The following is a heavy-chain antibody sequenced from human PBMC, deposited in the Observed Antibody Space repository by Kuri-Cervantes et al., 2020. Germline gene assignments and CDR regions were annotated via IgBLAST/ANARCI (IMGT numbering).Heavy chain of an antibody. CDR3: ARSNCSSTSCYLNWFDP. CDR1: GFTFSSYS. D-gene: IGHD2-2*01. V-gene: IGHV3-21*04. J-gene: IGHJ5*02. CDR2: ISSSSSYI. Sequence: GESLKISCAASGFTFSSYSMNWVRQAPGKGLEWVSSISSSSSYIYYADSVKGRFTISRDNSKNTLYLQMNSLRAEGTAVYYCARSNCSSTSCYLNWFDPWGQGTLVTVSS.